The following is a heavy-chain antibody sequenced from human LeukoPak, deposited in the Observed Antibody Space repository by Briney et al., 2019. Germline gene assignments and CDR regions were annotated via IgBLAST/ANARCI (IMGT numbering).Heavy chain of an antibody. CDR3: ARHSTPGYSSGWLDY. J-gene: IGHJ4*02. V-gene: IGHV4-34*01. Sequence: PSETLFLTCAVYGGSFSGYYWSWIRQPPGKGLEWIGEINHSGSTNYNPSLKSRVTISVDTSKNQFSLKLSSVTAADTAVYYCARHSTPGYSSGWLDYWGQGTLVTVSS. CDR2: INHSGST. D-gene: IGHD6-19*01. CDR1: GGSFSGYY.